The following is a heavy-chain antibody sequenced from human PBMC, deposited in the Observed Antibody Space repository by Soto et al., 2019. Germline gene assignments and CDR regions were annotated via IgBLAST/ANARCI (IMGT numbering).Heavy chain of an antibody. Sequence: QVQRQQWGAGLLKPSETLSLTCAVYGGSFSGYYWSWIRQPPGKGLEWIGEINHSGSTNYNPSLKSRVTISVDTSKNQFSLKLSSVTAADTAVYYCARKRVLPGLYNWFDPWGQGTLVTVSS. CDR3: ARKRVLPGLYNWFDP. CDR2: INHSGST. CDR1: GGSFSGYY. J-gene: IGHJ5*02. V-gene: IGHV4-34*01.